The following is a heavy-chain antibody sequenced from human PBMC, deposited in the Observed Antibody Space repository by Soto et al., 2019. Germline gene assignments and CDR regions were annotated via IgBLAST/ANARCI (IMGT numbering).Heavy chain of an antibody. CDR1: GGTFSSYA. J-gene: IGHJ3*02. Sequence: SVKVSCKASGGTFSSYAISWVRQAPGQGLEWMGGIIPIFGTANYAQKFQGRVTITADESTSTAYMELSSLRSEDTAVYYCARSYYDSSGYYGVSSAFDIWGQGTMATVSS. V-gene: IGHV1-69*13. CDR2: IIPIFGTA. D-gene: IGHD3-22*01. CDR3: ARSYYDSSGYYGVSSAFDI.